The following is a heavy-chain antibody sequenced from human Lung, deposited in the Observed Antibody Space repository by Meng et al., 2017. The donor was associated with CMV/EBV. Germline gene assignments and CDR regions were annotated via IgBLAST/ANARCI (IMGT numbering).Heavy chain of an antibody. D-gene: IGHD3-10*01. CDR1: GDSITNHNW. CDR3: LRRSGGSV. J-gene: IGHJ1*01. Sequence: QVQWRTAGPPLTTPAATLSLTSAVSGDSITNHNWWAWVRQPPGKGLEWIGEIPHRGSSAYNPSLKSRVSMSIDKSKNQFSLKLTSVTAADTAVYHCLRRSGGSVWGQGTLVTVSS. CDR2: IPHRGSS. V-gene: IGHV4-4*02.